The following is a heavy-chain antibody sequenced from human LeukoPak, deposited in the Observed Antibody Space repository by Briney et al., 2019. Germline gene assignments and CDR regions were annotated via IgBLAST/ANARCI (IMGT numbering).Heavy chain of an antibody. V-gene: IGHV3-30-3*01. CDR2: ISYDGSNK. CDR1: GFTFSSYA. J-gene: IGHJ4*02. Sequence: PGRSLRLSCAASGFTFSSYAMHWVRQAPGKGLEWVAVISYDGSNKYYADSVKGRFTISRDNSKNTLYLQMNSLRAEDTAVYYCAKDNLAAAGLFDYWGQGTLVTVSS. D-gene: IGHD6-13*01. CDR3: AKDNLAAAGLFDY.